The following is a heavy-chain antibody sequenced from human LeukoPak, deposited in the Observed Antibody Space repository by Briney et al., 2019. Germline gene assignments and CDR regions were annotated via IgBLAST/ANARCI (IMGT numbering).Heavy chain of an antibody. Sequence: GGSLRLSCATSGFTVSSNYMSWVRQAPGKGLEWVSVMYSGGSTYYADSVKGRFTISRDNSKNTLYLQMNSLRAEDTAVYYCASADYYDSAFDYWGQGTLVTVSS. J-gene: IGHJ4*02. CDR2: MYSGGST. V-gene: IGHV3-53*01. CDR1: GFTVSSNY. CDR3: ASADYYDSAFDY. D-gene: IGHD3-22*01.